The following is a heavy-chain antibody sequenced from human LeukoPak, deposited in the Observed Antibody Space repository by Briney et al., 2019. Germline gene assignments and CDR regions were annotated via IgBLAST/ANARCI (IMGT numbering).Heavy chain of an antibody. V-gene: IGHV4-39*01. J-gene: IGHJ3*02. CDR3: ARNLPTVAGGAFDI. D-gene: IGHD4-23*01. CDR2: VYYSGST. CDR1: GGSISSSSYS. Sequence: PSETLSLTCTVPGGSISSSSYSSGWISQPPGKGLEWLESVYYSGSTYYNPSLNSRVTISVDPSKNQFSLTLSSVTAADTAVYYCARNLPTVAGGAFDIWGQGTMVTVS.